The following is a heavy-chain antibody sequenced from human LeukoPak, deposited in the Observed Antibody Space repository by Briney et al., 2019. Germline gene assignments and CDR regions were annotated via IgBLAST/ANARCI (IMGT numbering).Heavy chain of an antibody. Sequence: GGSLRLSCAASGFTFDDYGMSWVRQAPGKGLVGVSGLTWNGGSTGYADSVKGRFTTSRNNAKNSLYLQMNSLRAEDTALYYCARGYYYDSSGYYYWDYFDYWGQGTMVTVSS. CDR3: ARGYYYDSSGYYYWDYFDY. J-gene: IGHJ4*02. CDR2: LTWNGGST. CDR1: GFTFDDYG. V-gene: IGHV3-20*04. D-gene: IGHD3-22*01.